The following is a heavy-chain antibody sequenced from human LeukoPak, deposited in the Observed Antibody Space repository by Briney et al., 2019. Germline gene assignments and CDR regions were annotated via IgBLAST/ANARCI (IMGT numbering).Heavy chain of an antibody. V-gene: IGHV4-61*02. J-gene: IGHJ6*03. Sequence: PSETLSLTCTASGGSISSGSYYWSWIRQPAGKGLEWIGRIYTSGSTNYNPSLKSRVTISVDTSKNQFSLKLSSVTAADTAVYYCARVAAEPLPYYYYMDVWGKGTTVTVSS. CDR1: GGSISSGSYY. CDR2: IYTSGST. CDR3: ARVAAEPLPYYYYMDV.